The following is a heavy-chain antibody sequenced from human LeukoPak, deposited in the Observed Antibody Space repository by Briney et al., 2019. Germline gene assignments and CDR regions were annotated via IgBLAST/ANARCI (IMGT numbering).Heavy chain of an antibody. J-gene: IGHJ3*01. CDR2: INGRGDIT. CDR1: ESTLANYA. V-gene: IGHV3-23*01. CDR3: ARVVGGPDVGRDAFSV. Sequence: GGSLRLSCVASESTLANYAVAWFRQAPGEGLQWVSSINGRGDITYYADSVRGRLTISRDNSKNTMFLQMNSLRAEDAAIYFCARVVGGPDVGRDAFSVWARGTLVTVSS. D-gene: IGHD6-19*01.